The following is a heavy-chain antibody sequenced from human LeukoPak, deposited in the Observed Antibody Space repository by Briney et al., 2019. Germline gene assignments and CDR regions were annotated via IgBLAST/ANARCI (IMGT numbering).Heavy chain of an antibody. Sequence: ASVKVFCKASGYTFTSYYMHWVRQAPGQGLEWIGIINPSGGSTSYAQKFQGRVTMTRDTSTSTVYMELSGLRSEDTAVYYCARGSVVVAATLSFDPWGQGTLVTVSS. CDR2: INPSGGST. D-gene: IGHD2-15*01. J-gene: IGHJ5*02. V-gene: IGHV1-46*01. CDR1: GYTFTSYY. CDR3: ARGSVVVAATLSFDP.